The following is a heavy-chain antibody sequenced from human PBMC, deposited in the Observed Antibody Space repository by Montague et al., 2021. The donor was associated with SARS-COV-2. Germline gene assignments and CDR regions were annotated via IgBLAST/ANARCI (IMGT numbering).Heavy chain of an antibody. CDR3: ARSPRGSGTGWLDY. CDR2: INQDETAK. J-gene: IGHJ4*02. Sequence: SLRLFCAASGFTFSSYGIHWVRQAPGKGLQWVANINQDETAKTYVDSVKGRFTISRDNAKNSLILQMNSLKDEDTAVYYCARSPRGSGTGWLDYWGQGTLVTVSS. CDR1: GFTFSSYG. V-gene: IGHV3-7*01. D-gene: IGHD3/OR15-3a*01.